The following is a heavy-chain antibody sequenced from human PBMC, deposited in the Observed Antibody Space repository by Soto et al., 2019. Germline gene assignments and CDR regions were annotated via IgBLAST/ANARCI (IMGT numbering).Heavy chain of an antibody. V-gene: IGHV4-39*01. D-gene: IGHD6-13*01. CDR3: ARSPRSIAAGGIDY. Sequence: SETLSLTCTVSGGSIINSSYYWGWIRQPPGKGLEWIGSIYHSGSTSYNPSLKGRATISVDTSRNQFSLRLTPVTAADTAVYYCARSPRSIAAGGIDYWGQGILVTSPQ. J-gene: IGHJ4*02. CDR1: GGSIINSSYY. CDR2: IYHSGST.